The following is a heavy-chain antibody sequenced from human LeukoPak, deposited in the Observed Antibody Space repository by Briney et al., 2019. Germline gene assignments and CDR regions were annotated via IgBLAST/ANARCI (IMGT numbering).Heavy chain of an antibody. V-gene: IGHV1-69*05. CDR1: GGTFSSYA. CDR3: ARVGMIHRTFDY. CDR2: IIPIFGTA. Sequence: ASVKVSCKASGGTFSSYAISWVRQAPGQGLEWMGGIIPIFGTANYAQKFQGRVTITTDESTSTAYMELSSLRSEDTAVYYCARVGMIHRTFDYWGQGTLVTVSS. J-gene: IGHJ4*02. D-gene: IGHD3-22*01.